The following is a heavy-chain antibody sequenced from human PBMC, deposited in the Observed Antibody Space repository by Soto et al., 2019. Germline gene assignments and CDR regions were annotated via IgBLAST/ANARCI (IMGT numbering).Heavy chain of an antibody. CDR2: ISGSGFKK. CDR3: AKNRGVVLVPLATVDWFDP. J-gene: IGHJ5*02. CDR1: GFIFENFG. D-gene: IGHD2-2*01. V-gene: IGHV3-23*01. Sequence: SLRLSCAASGFIFENFGMSWVRQAPGKGLEWISSISGSGFKKYYADSVKGRFTISRDNSKSTVYLELNNLSAEDTAVYHCAKNRGVVLVPLATVDWFDPWGQGSVVTVSS.